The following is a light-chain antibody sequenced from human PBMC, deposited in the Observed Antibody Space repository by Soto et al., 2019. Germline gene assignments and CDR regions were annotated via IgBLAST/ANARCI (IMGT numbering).Light chain of an antibody. CDR1: QGIQNE. CDR3: LQDYDYPTT. Sequence: AIQMTQSPSSLSASVGDRVTISCRASQGIQNELAWYQQKPGKAPKLLIYAASYLQTEVPSRFSGTGSGTDFTLTTSSLQPEDSTTYYALQDYDYPTTFGQGTKGDIK. CDR2: AAS. V-gene: IGKV1-6*01. J-gene: IGKJ1*01.